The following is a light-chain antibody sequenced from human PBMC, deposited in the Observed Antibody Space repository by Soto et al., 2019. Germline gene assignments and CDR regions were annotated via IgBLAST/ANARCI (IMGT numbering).Light chain of an antibody. Sequence: EIVLTQSPGTLSWSPGGRASLSCRASQRVIYCYLAWYQQKHGQAPRLLIYGASSRATGIPDRFSGSGSGTDLTLTISRLEPAEFPVYCCQQYCSLHLTLRGGT. CDR3: QQYCSLHLT. CDR2: GAS. V-gene: IGKV3-20*01. CDR1: QRVIYCY. J-gene: IGKJ4*01.